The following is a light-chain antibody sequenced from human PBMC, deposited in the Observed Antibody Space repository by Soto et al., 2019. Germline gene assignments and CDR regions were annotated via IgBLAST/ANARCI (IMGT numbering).Light chain of an antibody. Sequence: EIVMTQSPGTLSVSPGERATLSCRASQSVSSNLAWYQQKPGQAPRLLIYGASTRATGIPARFSGSGSGTEFTLTISSLPSEDFAVYYCQQYNNWPRTFGQGTKVEIK. CDR3: QQYNNWPRT. CDR2: GAS. V-gene: IGKV3-15*01. CDR1: QSVSSN. J-gene: IGKJ1*01.